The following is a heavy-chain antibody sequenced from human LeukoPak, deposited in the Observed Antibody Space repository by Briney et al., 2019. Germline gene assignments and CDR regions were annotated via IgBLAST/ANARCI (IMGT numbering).Heavy chain of an antibody. CDR2: INHSGST. CDR1: GGSFSGYY. V-gene: IGHV4-34*01. Sequence: SETLSLTCAVYGGSFSGYYWSWIRQPPGKGLEWIGEINHSGSTNYNPSLKSRVTISVDTSKNQFSLKLSSVTAADTAVYYCARWGHYYDSSGYDYWGQGTLVTVSS. D-gene: IGHD3-22*01. CDR3: ARWGHYYDSSGYDY. J-gene: IGHJ4*02.